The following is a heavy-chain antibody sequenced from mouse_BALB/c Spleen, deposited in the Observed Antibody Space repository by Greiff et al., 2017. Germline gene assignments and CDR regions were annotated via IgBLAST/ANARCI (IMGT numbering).Heavy chain of an antibody. D-gene: IGHD3-3*01. Sequence: EVKVVESGGGLVQPGGSRKLSCAASGFTFSSFGMHWVRQAPEKGLEWVAYISSGSSTIYYADTVKGRFTISRDNPKNTLFLQMTSLRSEDTAMYYCARWGTSFAYWGQGTLVTVSA. J-gene: IGHJ3*01. CDR2: ISSGSSTI. CDR1: GFTFSSFG. V-gene: IGHV5-17*02. CDR3: ARWGTSFAY.